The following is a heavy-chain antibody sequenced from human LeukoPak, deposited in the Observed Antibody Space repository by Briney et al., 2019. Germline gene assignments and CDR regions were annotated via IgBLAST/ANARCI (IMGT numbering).Heavy chain of an antibody. CDR3: ARAGYDYVWGSYGGPFDY. CDR2: ISSSSNYK. D-gene: IGHD3-16*01. CDR1: GFTFSSYS. Sequence: PGGSLRLSCAASGFTFSSYSMNWVRQAPGKGLEWVSSISSSSNYKYYADSVKGRFTISRDNAKNSLYLQMNSLRAEDTAVYYCARAGYDYVWGSYGGPFDYWGQGTLVTVSS. V-gene: IGHV3-21*01. J-gene: IGHJ4*02.